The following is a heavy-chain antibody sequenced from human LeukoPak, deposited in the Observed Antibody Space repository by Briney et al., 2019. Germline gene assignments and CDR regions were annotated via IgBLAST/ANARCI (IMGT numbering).Heavy chain of an antibody. D-gene: IGHD6-13*01. Sequence: GASVKVSCKSSGGTLSSYAISWVRQAPGQGLEWMGRIIPIFGTANYAQGFQGRVTITTDDSMSTGYMELDSLTSEDTAIYYCARGIAAEDQGFFDYWGQGSLVTVSS. V-gene: IGHV1-69*05. CDR3: ARGIAAEDQGFFDY. CDR2: IIPIFGTA. J-gene: IGHJ4*02. CDR1: GGTLSSYA.